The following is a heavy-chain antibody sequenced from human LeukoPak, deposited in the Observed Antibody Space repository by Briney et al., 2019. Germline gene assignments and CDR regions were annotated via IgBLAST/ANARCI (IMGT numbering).Heavy chain of an antibody. J-gene: IGHJ6*03. CDR3: AREVVDATPSRDYYYYMDV. Sequence: PSETLSLTCTVSGGSISSYYWSWIRQPPGKGLEWIGRIYISGSTNYNPSLKSRVTMSIDTSKNQFSLKLTFVTAADTAVYYCAREVVDATPSRDYYYYMDVWGKGTTVTVSS. D-gene: IGHD2-15*01. CDR2: IYISGST. V-gene: IGHV4-4*07. CDR1: GGSISSYY.